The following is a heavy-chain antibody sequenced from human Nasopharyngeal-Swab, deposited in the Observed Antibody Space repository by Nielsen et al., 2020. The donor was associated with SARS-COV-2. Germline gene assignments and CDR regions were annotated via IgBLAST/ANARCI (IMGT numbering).Heavy chain of an antibody. CDR1: GFTFSRYW. CDR2: IKQDGSEK. CDR3: ARDLALYDILTGSTDAFDI. J-gene: IGHJ3*02. V-gene: IGHV3-7*01. Sequence: GESLKISCAASGFTFSRYWMSWVRQAPGKGLEWVANIKQDGSEKYYVDSVKGRFSISRDNAKNSLFLQMNSLRAEDTAVYYCARDLALYDILTGSTDAFDIWGQGTMVTVSS. D-gene: IGHD3-9*01.